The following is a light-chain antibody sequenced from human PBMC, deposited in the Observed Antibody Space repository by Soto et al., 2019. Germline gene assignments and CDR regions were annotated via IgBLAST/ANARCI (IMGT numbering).Light chain of an antibody. Sequence: DIQMTQSPSTLSASVGERVTITCRANQSVNIWLAWYQQKPGQAPKLLIQKASTLQNGVPSRFSGGGSGTDFTLTISNLQPEDFATYYCQQYHVSSRTFGQRTKVDIK. J-gene: IGKJ1*01. CDR3: QQYHVSSRT. CDR2: KAS. V-gene: IGKV1-5*03. CDR1: QSVNIW.